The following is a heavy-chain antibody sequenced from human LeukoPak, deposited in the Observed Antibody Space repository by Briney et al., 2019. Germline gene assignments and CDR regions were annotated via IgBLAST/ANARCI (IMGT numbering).Heavy chain of an antibody. D-gene: IGHD3-10*01. CDR1: GFTFSSYW. Sequence: PGGSLGLSFAASGFTFSSYWMSWVRQAPGKGLEWVANIKQDGSEKYYVDSVKGRFTISRDNAKNSLYLQMNSLIAEDTAVYYCARVGRIGVQRVLLWFGGHPRWAFDIWGQGTMVTVSS. V-gene: IGHV3-7*01. CDR3: ARVGRIGVQRVLLWFGGHPRWAFDI. J-gene: IGHJ3*02. CDR2: IKQDGSEK.